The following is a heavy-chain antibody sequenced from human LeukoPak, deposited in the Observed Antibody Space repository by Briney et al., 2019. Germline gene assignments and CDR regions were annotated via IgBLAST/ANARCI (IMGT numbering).Heavy chain of an antibody. CDR3: ARRSSRGYYGSGSHYNGKPPSWFYP. Sequence: PSETLSLTWTVSGGSTSSRCYYWGWIRQPPGKGLEWIGSIYYSGSTYYNPSLKSRVTISVDTSKNQFSLKLSSVTAADTAVYYCARRSSRGYYGSGSHYNGKPPSWFYPWGQGTLVTVSS. CDR1: GGSTSSRCYY. CDR2: IYYSGST. V-gene: IGHV4-39*01. D-gene: IGHD3-10*01. J-gene: IGHJ5*02.